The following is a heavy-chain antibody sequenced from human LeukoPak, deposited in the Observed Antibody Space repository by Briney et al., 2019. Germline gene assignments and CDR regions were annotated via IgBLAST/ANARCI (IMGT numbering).Heavy chain of an antibody. CDR1: GFTFSPYG. Sequence: GGSLRLSCAASGFTFSPYGMTWVRQPPGRGLEWIAYIGLNIDATYYADSVKGRFTISRDNSKNTVFLQMNHLRAEDTALYYCAKDRSMNTFGGVVVDAFDMWGQGTMVTVSS. J-gene: IGHJ3*02. CDR3: AKDRSMNTFGGVVVDAFDM. V-gene: IGHV3-23*01. CDR2: IGLNIDAT. D-gene: IGHD3-16*02.